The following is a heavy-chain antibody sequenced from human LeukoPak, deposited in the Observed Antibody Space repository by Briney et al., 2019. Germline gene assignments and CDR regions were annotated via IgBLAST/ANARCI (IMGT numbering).Heavy chain of an antibody. V-gene: IGHV4-59*08. CDR2: IYYSGST. CDR1: GGSISIYY. D-gene: IGHD2-15*01. J-gene: IGHJ4*02. Sequence: SETLSLTCTVSGGSISIYYWSWIRQPPGKGLEWIGYIYYSGSTNYNPSLKSRVTISVDTSKNQFSLKLSSVTAADTAVYYCARLMYGGKRGYFDYWGQGTLVTVSS. CDR3: ARLMYGGKRGYFDY.